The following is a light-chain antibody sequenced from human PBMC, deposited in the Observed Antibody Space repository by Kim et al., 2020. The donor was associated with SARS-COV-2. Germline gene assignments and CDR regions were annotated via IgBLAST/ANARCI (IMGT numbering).Light chain of an antibody. CDR2: KAS. J-gene: IGKJ2*01. Sequence: LSATVGDRVTITCRASESVSNWLAWYQQKPGKAPKLLISKASSLESGVPTRYSSSGAGREITLNNNNRQRDDFATYCSQQYNSYFTFGQGTKLEI. CDR1: ESVSNW. V-gene: IGKV1-5*03. CDR3: QQYNSYFT.